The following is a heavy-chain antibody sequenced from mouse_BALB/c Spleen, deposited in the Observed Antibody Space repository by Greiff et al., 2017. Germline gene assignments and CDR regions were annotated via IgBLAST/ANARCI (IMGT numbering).Heavy chain of an antibody. D-gene: IGHD2-10*01. J-gene: IGHJ4*01. CDR1: GFSLTNYG. Sequence: VKVVESGPGLVAPSQSLSITCTVSGFSLTNYGVHWVRQPPGKGLEWLGVIWAGGSTNYNSALMSRLSISKDNSKSQVFLKMNSLQTDDTAMYYCARAYYGNHYAMDYWGQGTSVTVSS. CDR2: IWAGGST. CDR3: ARAYYGNHYAMDY. V-gene: IGHV2-9*02.